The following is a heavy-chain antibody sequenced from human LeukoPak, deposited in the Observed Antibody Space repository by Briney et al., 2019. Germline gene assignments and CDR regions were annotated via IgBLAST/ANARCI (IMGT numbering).Heavy chain of an antibody. J-gene: IGHJ3*02. CDR3: ARDVGAQRSGWYSVAFDI. V-gene: IGHV4-4*07. Sequence: PSETLSLTCTVSGGSISSYYWSWIRQPAGKGLEWIGRIYSSGYTNYNPSLTSRVTMSVDTSKNEFSLKLSSVTAADTAVYYCARDVGAQRSGWYSVAFDIWGQGTMVTVSS. CDR1: GGSISSYY. CDR2: IYSSGYT. D-gene: IGHD6-19*01.